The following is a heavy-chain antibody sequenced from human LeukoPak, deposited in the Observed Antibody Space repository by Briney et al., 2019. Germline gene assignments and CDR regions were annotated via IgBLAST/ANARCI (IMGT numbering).Heavy chain of an antibody. Sequence: GGSLRLSCGASGFTFSSSAMHWVRQGPGKGLEWVAYIAHHGNNKYYADSVKGRFTISRDNSKGSLYLQMNSLRADDTAVYYCAKDGSWSCTDWGQGTLVSVSS. CDR2: IAHHGNNK. CDR3: AKDGSWSCTD. V-gene: IGHV3-30*02. J-gene: IGHJ4*02. D-gene: IGHD2-8*02. CDR1: GFTFSSSA.